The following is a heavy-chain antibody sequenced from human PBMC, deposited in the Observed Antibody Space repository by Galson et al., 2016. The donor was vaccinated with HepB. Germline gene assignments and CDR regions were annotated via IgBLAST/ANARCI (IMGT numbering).Heavy chain of an antibody. D-gene: IGHD2-21*01. CDR1: GGSISTNHA. J-gene: IGHJ4*02. CDR2: IYQRGST. Sequence: SETLSLTCGVSGGSISTNHAWTWVRQPPGKGLEWIGDIYQRGSTTYKPSLKSRVTISVETSKNQFSLKLKSVTAADTAVYYCGRGGYWTFDYWGQGILVTVSA. V-gene: IGHV4-4*02. CDR3: GRGGYWTFDY.